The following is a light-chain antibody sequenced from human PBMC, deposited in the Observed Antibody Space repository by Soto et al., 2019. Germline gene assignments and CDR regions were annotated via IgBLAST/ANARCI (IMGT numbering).Light chain of an antibody. Sequence: EVVMTQSPATLSVSPGERATLSCRASQSVNANLAWYQQKPGQAPRLLIQGASNRATGIPARFSGSGFGTEFILTLSHLQSEDFAVYYCQQYNTWLWTFGQGTKVEI. CDR3: QQYNTWLWT. J-gene: IGKJ1*01. CDR2: GAS. V-gene: IGKV3-15*01. CDR1: QSVNAN.